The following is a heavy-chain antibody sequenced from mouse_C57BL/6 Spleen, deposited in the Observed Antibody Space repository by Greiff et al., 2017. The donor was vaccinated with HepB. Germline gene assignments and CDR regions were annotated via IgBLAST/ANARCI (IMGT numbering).Heavy chain of an antibody. CDR3: AMGITSYYFDY. D-gene: IGHD1-1*01. CDR2: IDPSDSET. V-gene: IGHV1-52*01. CDR1: GYTFTSYW. J-gene: IGHJ2*01. Sequence: QVQLQQPGAELVRPGSSVKLSCKASGYTFTSYWMHWVKQRPIQGLEWIGNIDPSDSETHYNQKFKDKATLTVDKSSSTAYMQLSSLTSEDSAVYYCAMGITSYYFDYWGQGTTLTVSS.